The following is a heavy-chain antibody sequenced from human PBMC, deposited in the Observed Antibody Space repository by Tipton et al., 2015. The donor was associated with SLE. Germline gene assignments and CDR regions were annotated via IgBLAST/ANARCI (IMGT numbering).Heavy chain of an antibody. CDR3: ARDAGGSSSRWYHYFDY. CDR1: GGSISSHY. V-gene: IGHV4-59*11. J-gene: IGHJ4*02. Sequence: TLSLTCTVSGGSISSHYWSWIRQPPGKGLEWIGHIYYSGSTNYNPSLKSRVTILLDTSKNQFSLKLNSVTAADTAVYYCARDAGGSSSRWYHYFDYWGQGTLVTVSS. D-gene: IGHD6-13*01. CDR2: IYYSGST.